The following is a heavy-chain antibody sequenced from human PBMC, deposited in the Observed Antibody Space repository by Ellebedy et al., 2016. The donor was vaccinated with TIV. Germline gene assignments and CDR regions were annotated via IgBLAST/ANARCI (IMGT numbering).Heavy chain of an antibody. V-gene: IGHV4-30-2*01. CDR1: GGSISNGGSS. CDR3: ARDSDGDYTSFDL. D-gene: IGHD4-17*01. J-gene: IGHJ2*01. CDR2: IYHSGST. Sequence: MPSETLSLTCAVSGGSISNGGSSWSWIRQPPGKGLEWIGYIYHSGSTYYNPSLKSRVTSSVDTSKNQFSLKLTSVTAADTAVYFCARDSDGDYTSFDLWGRGALVIVSS.